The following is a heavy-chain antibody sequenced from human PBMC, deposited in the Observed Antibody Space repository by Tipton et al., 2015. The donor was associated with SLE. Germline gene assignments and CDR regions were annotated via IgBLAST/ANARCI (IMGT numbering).Heavy chain of an antibody. V-gene: IGHV4-31*03. CDR2: IYYSGST. J-gene: IGHJ4*02. CDR1: GDSISSGGYY. Sequence: TLSLTCTVSGDSISSGGYYWSWIRQHPGKGLEWIGYIYYSGSTYYNPSLRSRVTISVDTSKNQFSLKLTSVTAADTAVYYCATKERCRGGSCYHYWGQGTLVTVSS. CDR3: ATKERCRGGSCYHY. D-gene: IGHD2-15*01.